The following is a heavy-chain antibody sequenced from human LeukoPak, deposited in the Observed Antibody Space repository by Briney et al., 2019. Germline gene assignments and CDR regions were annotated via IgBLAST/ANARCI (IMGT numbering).Heavy chain of an antibody. CDR2: ISYDGSDE. CDR1: GPTLSTYG. D-gene: IGHD2-8*01. J-gene: IGHJ3*01. CDR3: VKDNAEVDDAFDV. Sequence: GRSLTLSCAVSGPTLSTYGIHWVRQAPGKGLEWVAFISYDGSDEFYADSVRGRFTVSRGKPKNTIQLQLNSLRAEDTGVYYCVKDNAEVDDAFDVWGQGTKVTVSS. V-gene: IGHV3-30*18.